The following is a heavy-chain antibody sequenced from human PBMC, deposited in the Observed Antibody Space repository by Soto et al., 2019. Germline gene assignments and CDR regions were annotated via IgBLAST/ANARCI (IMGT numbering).Heavy chain of an antibody. CDR1: GFTFSSYG. CDR3: ARVDQQLVIEVAGFDY. D-gene: IGHD6-13*01. V-gene: IGHV3-33*01. CDR2: IWYDGSNK. J-gene: IGHJ4*02. Sequence: GGSLRLSCAASGFTFSSYGMHWVRQAPGKGLEWVAFIWYDGSNKYYADSVKGRFTISRDNSKNTLYLQMNSLRAEDTAVYYCARVDQQLVIEVAGFDYWGQGTLFTVSS.